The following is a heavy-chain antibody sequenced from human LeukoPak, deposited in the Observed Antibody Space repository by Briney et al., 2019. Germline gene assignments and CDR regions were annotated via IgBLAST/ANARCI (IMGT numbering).Heavy chain of an antibody. J-gene: IGHJ4*02. Sequence: GGSLRLSCAASGFTVSSYGMSWVRQAPGKGLEWVSGISGCGGSTYYADSVKGRFTISRDNSKNTLYLQMNSLRAEDTAVYHCAKDIRGWFGELSLDYWGQGTLVTVSS. CDR3: AKDIRGWFGELSLDY. CDR2: ISGCGGST. CDR1: GFTVSSYG. D-gene: IGHD3-10*01. V-gene: IGHV3-23*01.